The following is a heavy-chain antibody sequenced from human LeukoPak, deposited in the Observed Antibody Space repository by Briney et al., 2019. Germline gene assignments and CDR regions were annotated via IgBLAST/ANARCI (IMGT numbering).Heavy chain of an antibody. Sequence: SETLSLTCVVSGSSISSGYSWGWIRQTPGKGLEWIGSIYHGGSTYYKPSLKSRVTISVDTSTNQFSLKLTSVTAADTAVYYCARVRDGDYCDYWGQGILVTVSS. J-gene: IGHJ4*02. CDR1: GSSISSGYS. CDR2: IYHGGST. V-gene: IGHV4-38-2*01. CDR3: ARVRDGDYCDY. D-gene: IGHD4-17*01.